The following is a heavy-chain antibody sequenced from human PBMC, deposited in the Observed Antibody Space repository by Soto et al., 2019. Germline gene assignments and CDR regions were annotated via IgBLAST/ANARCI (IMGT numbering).Heavy chain of an antibody. J-gene: IGHJ4*02. CDR2: IFSSDSSA. CDR3: GTWRGSSWFDY. Sequence: GESLKISCKASGFTFSSYSLGWVRHMPGKGLQWMGNIFSSDSSAKYSPSFVGQVTISVDRSINTAYLQWSSLKASDTAIYYCGTWRGSSWFDYWGPGTLVTVS. D-gene: IGHD2-2*01. V-gene: IGHV5-51*01. CDR1: GFTFSSYS.